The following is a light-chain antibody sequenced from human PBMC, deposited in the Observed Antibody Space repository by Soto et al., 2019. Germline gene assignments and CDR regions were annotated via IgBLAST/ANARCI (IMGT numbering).Light chain of an antibody. CDR2: AAS. CDR3: QQLLSYTIT. V-gene: IGKV1-9*01. CDR1: QGISSY. J-gene: IGKJ5*01. Sequence: DIQLTQSPSFMSASVGDRVTITCRASQGISSYLAWYQQKPGKAPKLLIYAASTLQSGVPLRFSGSGSGTSFTLTISSLKNEDFATYYCQQLLSYTITFGQGTRLEIK.